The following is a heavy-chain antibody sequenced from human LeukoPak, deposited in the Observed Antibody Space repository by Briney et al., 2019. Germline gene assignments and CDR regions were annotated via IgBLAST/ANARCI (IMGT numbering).Heavy chain of an antibody. CDR1: GFTFISYA. J-gene: IGHJ4*02. CDR2: ISYDGSNK. CDR3: AKASRVGARRGYFDY. Sequence: GSLRLSCAASGFTFISYAMHWVRQAPGKGLEWVAVISYDGSNKYYADSVKGRFTISRDNSKNTLYLQMNSLRAEDTAVYYCAKASRVGARRGYFDYWGQGTLVTVSS. D-gene: IGHD1-26*01. V-gene: IGHV3-30*04.